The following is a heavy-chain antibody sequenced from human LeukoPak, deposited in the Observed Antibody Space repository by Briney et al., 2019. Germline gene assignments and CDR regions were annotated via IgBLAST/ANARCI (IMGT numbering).Heavy chain of an antibody. CDR2: INHSGST. CDR1: GGSFSGYY. Sequence: SETLPLTCAVYGGSFSGYYWIWIRQPPGKGLECIGEINHSGSTNYNPSLKSRVTISVDTSKNQFSLKLSSVTAADTAVYYCARGRLYLSRQFDYWGQGTLVTVSS. CDR3: ARGRLYLSRQFDY. J-gene: IGHJ4*02. D-gene: IGHD2-8*01. V-gene: IGHV4-34*01.